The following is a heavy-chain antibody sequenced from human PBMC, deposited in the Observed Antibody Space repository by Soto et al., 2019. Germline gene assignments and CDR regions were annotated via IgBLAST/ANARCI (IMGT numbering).Heavy chain of an antibody. J-gene: IGHJ6*02. CDR3: AREVKQRLGYYYIGLDV. V-gene: IGHV4-31*03. Sequence: PSETLSLTCSVSGGSMRSEGYYWSWIRQHPGKGLEWIGYIYYSGLTDYNPSLKSRLTISVDKSKNEFYLKMRSVTAADTAVYYCAREVKQRLGYYYIGLDVWGQGTTVTVSS. CDR2: IYYSGLT. CDR1: GGSMRSEGYY. D-gene: IGHD6-25*01.